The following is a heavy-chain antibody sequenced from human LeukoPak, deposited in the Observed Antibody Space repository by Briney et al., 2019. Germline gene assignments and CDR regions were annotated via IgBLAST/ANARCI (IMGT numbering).Heavy chain of an antibody. V-gene: IGHV4-30-4*08. Sequence: PSETLSLTCTVSGGSISSGDYYWSWIRQPPGKGLEWIGYIYYSGSTYYNPSLKSRVTISVDTSKNQFSLKLSSVTAADTAVHYCARGVYDSSGYYPDYWGQGTLVTVSS. CDR2: IYYSGST. CDR3: ARGVYDSSGYYPDY. CDR1: GGSISSGDYY. J-gene: IGHJ4*02. D-gene: IGHD3-22*01.